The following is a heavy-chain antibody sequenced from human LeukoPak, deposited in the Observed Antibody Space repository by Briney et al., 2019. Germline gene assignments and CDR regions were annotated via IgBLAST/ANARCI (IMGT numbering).Heavy chain of an antibody. CDR3: ARLRSYYYDSSGLTEFDY. J-gene: IGHJ4*02. D-gene: IGHD3-22*01. CDR1: GFTVSSNY. CDR2: IYSGGST. V-gene: IGHV3-66*04. Sequence: GGSLRLSCAASGFTVSSNYMSWVRQAPGKGLEWVSAIYSGGSTYYADSVKGRFTISRDNSKNALDLQMNSLRAEDTAVYYCARLRSYYYDSSGLTEFDYWGQGTLVTVSS.